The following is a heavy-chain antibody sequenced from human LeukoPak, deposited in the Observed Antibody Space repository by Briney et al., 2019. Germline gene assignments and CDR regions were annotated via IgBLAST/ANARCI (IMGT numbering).Heavy chain of an antibody. D-gene: IGHD3-22*01. J-gene: IGHJ4*02. CDR1: GGSISSGSYS. V-gene: IGHV4-30-2*01. Sequence: SQTLSLTCTVSGGSISSGSYSWSWIRQPPGKGLEWIGYIYHSGSTYYNPSLKSRVTISVDKSKNQFSLKLSSVTAADTAVYYCARIPLYYYDSSGTWGYFDYWGQGTLVTVSS. CDR3: ARIPLYYYDSSGTWGYFDY. CDR2: IYHSGST.